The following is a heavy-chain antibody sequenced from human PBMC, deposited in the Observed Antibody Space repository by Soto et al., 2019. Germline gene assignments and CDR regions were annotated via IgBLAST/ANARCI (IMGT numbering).Heavy chain of an antibody. D-gene: IGHD3-10*02. CDR1: GFTFRSHG. Sequence: GGSLRLSCATSGFTFRSHGFHWVRQTPGKGLEWVAVIWYDGSRKYYADSVRGRFTISRDNPKNTLYLQMNSLRAEDTAVYYCARDLCSTSYCLDSWGQGTLVTVSS. V-gene: IGHV3-33*01. CDR3: ARDLCSTSYCLDS. CDR2: IWYDGSRK. J-gene: IGHJ4*02.